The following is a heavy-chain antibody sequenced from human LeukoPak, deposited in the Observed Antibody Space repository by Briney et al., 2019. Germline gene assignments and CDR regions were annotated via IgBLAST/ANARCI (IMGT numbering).Heavy chain of an antibody. D-gene: IGHD3-22*01. CDR2: ISSSSSYI. Sequence: HPGGSLRLSCAASGFTFGTYATTWVRQAPGKGLEWVSSISSSSSYIYYADSVKGRFTISRDNAKNSLYLQMNSLRAEDTAVYYCARARPYYYDSSGASLGYWGQGTLVTVSS. V-gene: IGHV3-21*01. J-gene: IGHJ4*02. CDR3: ARARPYYYDSSGASLGY. CDR1: GFTFGTYA.